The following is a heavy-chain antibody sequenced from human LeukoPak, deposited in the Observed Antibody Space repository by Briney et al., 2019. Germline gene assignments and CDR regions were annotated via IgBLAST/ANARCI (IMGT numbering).Heavy chain of an antibody. V-gene: IGHV1-69*05. D-gene: IGHD6-19*01. CDR2: IIPIFGTA. CDR1: GGTFSSYA. CDR3: ARDRRGIAVAGKHWFDP. Sequence: ASVKVSCKASGGTFSSYAISWVRQAPGQGLEWMGRIIPIFGTANYAQKFQGRVTITTDESTGTAYMELSSLRSEDTAAYYCARDRRGIAVAGKHWFDPWGQGTLVTVSS. J-gene: IGHJ5*02.